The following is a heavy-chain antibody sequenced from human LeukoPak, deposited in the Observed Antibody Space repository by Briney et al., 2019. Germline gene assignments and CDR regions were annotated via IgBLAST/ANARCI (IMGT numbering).Heavy chain of an antibody. CDR2: INHSGST. Sequence: SETLSLTCAVYGGSFSGYYWSWIRQPPAKGLEWIGEINHSGSTNYNPSLKSRVTISVDTSKNQFSLKLSSVTAADTAVYYCARHLGRGARITMVRGVPGFDPWGQGTLVTVSS. CDR3: ARHLGRGARITMVRGVPGFDP. V-gene: IGHV4-34*01. D-gene: IGHD3-10*01. CDR1: GGSFSGYY. J-gene: IGHJ5*02.